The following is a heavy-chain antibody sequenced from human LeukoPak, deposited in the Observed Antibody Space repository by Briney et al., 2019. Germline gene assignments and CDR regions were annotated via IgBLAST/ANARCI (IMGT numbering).Heavy chain of an antibody. CDR3: ARFDWAIYYYYYYGMGV. J-gene: IGHJ6*02. CDR2: MNPNSGNT. V-gene: IGHV1-8*01. CDR1: GYTFTSYD. D-gene: IGHD3-9*01. Sequence: ASVKVSCKASGYTFTSYDINWVRQATGQGLEWMGWMNPNSGNTGYAQKFQGRVTMTRNTSISTAYMELSSLRSEDTAVYYCARFDWAIYYYYYYGMGVWGQGTTVTVSS.